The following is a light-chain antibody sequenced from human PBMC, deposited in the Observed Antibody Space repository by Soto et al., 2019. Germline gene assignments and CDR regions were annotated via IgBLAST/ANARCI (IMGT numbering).Light chain of an antibody. J-gene: IGKJ1*01. Sequence: EIVLTQSQATLSLSPGERATLSCRASQSVSSYLAWYQQKPGQAPRLLIYDASNRATGITARFSGSGSGKDFTLTISSLEPEEFAVYYCQQRSNWMWTFGQGTKVEIK. CDR1: QSVSSY. CDR3: QQRSNWMWT. V-gene: IGKV3-11*01. CDR2: DAS.